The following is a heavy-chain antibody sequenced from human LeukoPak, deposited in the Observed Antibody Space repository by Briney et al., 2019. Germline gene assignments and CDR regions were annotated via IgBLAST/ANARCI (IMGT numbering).Heavy chain of an antibody. V-gene: IGHV3-48*01. CDR1: GFTFSSYA. D-gene: IGHD2-15*01. CDR3: VRDNPRCCGVVPANIDDY. Sequence: GRSLRLSCAASGFTFSSYAMHWVRQAPGKGLEWVSYINGGSSPIHYADSVRGRFTISRDNAKNSLYLQMNSLRAEDTAVYYCVRDNPRCCGVVPANIDDYWGQGTLVTVSS. CDR2: INGGSSPI. J-gene: IGHJ4*02.